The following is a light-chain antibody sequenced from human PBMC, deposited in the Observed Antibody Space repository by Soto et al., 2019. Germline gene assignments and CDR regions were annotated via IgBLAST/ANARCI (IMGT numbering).Light chain of an antibody. Sequence: EILMTQSPATLSVSPGERATLSCRASQSVSSNLAWYQQKPGQAPRLLIYGASTRATGIPARFSGSGSGTEFTLTISRLQSEDVAVYYCQQYNNWPQTFGQGTKLEIK. CDR2: GAS. V-gene: IGKV3-15*01. J-gene: IGKJ2*01. CDR1: QSVSSN. CDR3: QQYNNWPQT.